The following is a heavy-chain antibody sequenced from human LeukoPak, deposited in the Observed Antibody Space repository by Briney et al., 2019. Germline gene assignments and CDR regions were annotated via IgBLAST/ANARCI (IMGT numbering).Heavy chain of an antibody. D-gene: IGHD6-13*01. CDR2: ISSSGSTI. CDR1: GFTFSSYE. Sequence: TGGSLRLSCAASGFTFSSYEMNWVRQAPGKGLEWVSYISSSGSTIYYADSVKGRFTISRDNAKNSLYLQMNSLRAEDTAVYYCTKDSRTAAGNYYYYYYMDVWGKGTTVTISS. J-gene: IGHJ6*03. V-gene: IGHV3-48*03. CDR3: TKDSRTAAGNYYYYYYMDV.